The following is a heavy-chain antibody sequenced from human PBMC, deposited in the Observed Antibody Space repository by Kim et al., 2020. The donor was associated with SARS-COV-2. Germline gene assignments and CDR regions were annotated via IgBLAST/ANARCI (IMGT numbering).Heavy chain of an antibody. D-gene: IGHD3-10*01. Sequence: SETLSLTCTLHGGSFSGYFWDWIRQSPGKGLEWIGEINHSGRTDYNPALKPRVTISTDTSKNQLSLRLASVTAADTGVYYCARGLRETVWDGELLYFHSNGLDVWGQGTTVTVSS. V-gene: IGHV4-34*01. CDR3: ARGLRETVWDGELLYFHSNGLDV. CDR2: INHSGRT. J-gene: IGHJ6*02. CDR1: GGSFSGYF.